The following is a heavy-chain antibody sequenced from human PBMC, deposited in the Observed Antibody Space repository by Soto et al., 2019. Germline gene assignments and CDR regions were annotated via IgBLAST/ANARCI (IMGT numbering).Heavy chain of an antibody. D-gene: IGHD4-4*01. V-gene: IGHV3-23*01. CDR3: ARPLWRNDYNWGYFDL. J-gene: IGHJ2*01. CDR2: ISGSRDTT. Sequence: GGSLRLSCVISRLTFCSYSLNWVRQAPGEGLEWVSSISGSRDTTYYADSVKGRFTISRDNSKNTLYLQMNSLRAEDTAVYYCARPLWRNDYNWGYFDLWGRGTLVTVSS. CDR1: RLTFCSYS.